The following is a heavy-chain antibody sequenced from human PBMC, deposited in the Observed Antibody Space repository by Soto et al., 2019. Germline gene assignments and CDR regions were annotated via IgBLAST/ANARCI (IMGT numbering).Heavy chain of an antibody. D-gene: IGHD1-26*01. V-gene: IGHV4-59*08. CDR3: ARRYGSAIDY. J-gene: IGHJ4*02. CDR1: GGTISSWY. Sequence: QVQLQESGPGLVKPSETLSLTCTVSGGTISSWYWSWIRQPPGKGLEWIGSIYYSGSTNCNPSLTSRVTISVDTSKNPFSRKLSSVTAADTAVYYCARRYGSAIDYWGQGTLVTVSS. CDR2: IYYSGST.